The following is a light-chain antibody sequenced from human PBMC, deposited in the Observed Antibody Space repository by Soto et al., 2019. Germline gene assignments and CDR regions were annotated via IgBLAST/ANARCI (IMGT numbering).Light chain of an antibody. CDR1: QSVSSSY. J-gene: IGKJ1*01. Sequence: EMVLTQSRGTLSCSPGERATLSCRASQSVSSSYVAWYKQKPGQAQRLLIYGASSRATGIPDKFSGSGSGTDFTLTISRLDNEDFAVYYCQKYGSSPWTFGQGTKVDI. V-gene: IGKV3-20*01. CDR2: GAS. CDR3: QKYGSSPWT.